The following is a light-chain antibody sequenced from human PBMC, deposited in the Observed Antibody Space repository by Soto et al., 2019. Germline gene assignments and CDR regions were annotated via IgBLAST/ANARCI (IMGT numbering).Light chain of an antibody. Sequence: EIVLTQSPATLSLSPGEGATLSCRASQSVSSSYLAWYQQKPGQAPRLLIYGASSRATGIPDRFSGSGSGTDFTLTISRLEPEDSAVYYCQQYGRTFGGGTKVDIK. J-gene: IGKJ4*01. CDR1: QSVSSSY. V-gene: IGKV3-20*01. CDR2: GAS. CDR3: QQYGRT.